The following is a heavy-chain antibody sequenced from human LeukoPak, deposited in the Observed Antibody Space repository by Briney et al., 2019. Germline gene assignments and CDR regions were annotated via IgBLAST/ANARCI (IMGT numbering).Heavy chain of an antibody. CDR1: SGSFSGYY. D-gene: IGHD5-24*01. J-gene: IGHJ5*02. CDR2: INHSGST. CDR3: ARTENYIPEDWFDP. Sequence: SETLSLTCAVYSGSFSGYYWSWIRQPPGKGLEWIGEINHSGSTNFNPSLKSRVTLSVDTSKNQFSLKLSSVTAADTAVYYCARTENYIPEDWFDPWGQGTLVTVSS. V-gene: IGHV4-34*01.